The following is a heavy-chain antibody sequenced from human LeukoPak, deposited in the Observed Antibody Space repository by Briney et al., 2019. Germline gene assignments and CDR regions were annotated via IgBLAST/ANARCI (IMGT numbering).Heavy chain of an antibody. CDR3: AREDPTYYDSSGYSHAFDI. J-gene: IGHJ3*02. D-gene: IGHD3-22*01. V-gene: IGHV3-21*01. CDR1: GFTFSSYS. Sequence: GGSLRLSCAASGFTFSSYSMNWVRQAPGKGLEWVSSISSSSSYIYYADSVKGRFTISRDNAKNSLYLQMNSLRAEDTAVYYCAREDPTYYDSSGYSHAFDIWGQGTMVTVSS. CDR2: ISSSSSYI.